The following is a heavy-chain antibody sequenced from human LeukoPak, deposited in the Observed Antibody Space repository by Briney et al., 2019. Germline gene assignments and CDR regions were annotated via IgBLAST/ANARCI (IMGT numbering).Heavy chain of an antibody. CDR3: ARRNSSSRQVDY. Sequence: ASVKVSCKASGYTFTSYAMHWVRQAPGQRLEWMGWINAGNGNTKYSQEFQGRVTITRDTSASTAYMELSSLRAEDTAVYYCARRNSSSRQVDYWGQGTLVTVSS. D-gene: IGHD6-6*01. CDR2: INAGNGNT. CDR1: GYTFTSYA. J-gene: IGHJ4*02. V-gene: IGHV1-3*03.